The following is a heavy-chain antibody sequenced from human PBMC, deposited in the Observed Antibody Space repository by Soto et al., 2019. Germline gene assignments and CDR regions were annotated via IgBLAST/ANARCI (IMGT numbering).Heavy chain of an antibody. V-gene: IGHV1-24*01. CDR1: GYSLSEFA. J-gene: IGHJ6*02. CDR2: FDPEDGET. D-gene: IGHD1-1*01. CDR3: VRVKRQGGTWHNSYCMDV. Sequence: QVQLVQSGAEVKKPGAAVKVSCKVFGYSLSEFALHWVRHAPGKGLEWMGGFDPEDGETTYAQKFQGRLTMTEDTSAETAYMELTRLRFEDTAMYYCVRVKRQGGTWHNSYCMDVWGQGTTVTISS.